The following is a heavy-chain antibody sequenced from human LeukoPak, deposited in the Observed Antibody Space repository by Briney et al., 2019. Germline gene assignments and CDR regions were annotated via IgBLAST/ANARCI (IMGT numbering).Heavy chain of an antibody. J-gene: IGHJ3*02. V-gene: IGHV3-30*18. Sequence: GRSLRLSCAASGFTFSSYGMHWVRQAPGKGLEWVAVISYDGSNKYYADSVKGRFTISRDNSKNTLYLQMNSLRAEDTAVYYCANLIAAAGTYDAFDIWGQGTMVTVSS. CDR3: ANLIAAAGTYDAFDI. D-gene: IGHD6-13*01. CDR1: GFTFSSYG. CDR2: ISYDGSNK.